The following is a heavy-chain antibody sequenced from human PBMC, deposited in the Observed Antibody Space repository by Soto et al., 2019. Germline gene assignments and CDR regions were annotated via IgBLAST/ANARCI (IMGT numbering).Heavy chain of an antibody. CDR3: ARDGHNYYYYMDV. V-gene: IGHV3-74*01. CDR1: GFTFSTYL. J-gene: IGHJ6*03. CDR2: INSDGSRT. Sequence: PGGSLRLSCAASGFTFSTYLMHWVRQAPGKGLVWVSRINSDGSRTTYADSVKGRFTISRDTAKNTLYLQMNSLRVEDTAVYYCARDGHNYYYYMDVWGKGTTVTVSS.